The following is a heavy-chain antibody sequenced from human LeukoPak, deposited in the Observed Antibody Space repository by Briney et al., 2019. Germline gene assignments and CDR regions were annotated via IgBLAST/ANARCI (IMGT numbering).Heavy chain of an antibody. CDR1: GYTFTSYG. Sequence: GASVKVSCKASGYTFTSYGISWVRQAPGQGLEWMGWISAYNGNTNYAQKLQGRVTMTTDTSTSTAYMELRSLRSDDTAVYYCARDPQYYCSSTSCPTPYNWFDPWGQGTLVTVSS. D-gene: IGHD2-2*01. CDR3: ARDPQYYCSSTSCPTPYNWFDP. J-gene: IGHJ5*02. CDR2: ISAYNGNT. V-gene: IGHV1-18*01.